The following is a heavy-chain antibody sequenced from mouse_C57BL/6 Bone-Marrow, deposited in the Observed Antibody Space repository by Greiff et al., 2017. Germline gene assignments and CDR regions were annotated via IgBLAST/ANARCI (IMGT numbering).Heavy chain of an antibody. J-gene: IGHJ1*03. CDR3: ARAADIYDGYDWYFDV. V-gene: IGHV5-4*01. CDR1: GFTFSSYA. CDR2: ISDGGSYT. Sequence: EVQGVESGGGLVTPGGSLKLSCAASGFTFSSYAMSWVRQTPEKRLEWVATISDGGSYTYYPDNVKGRFTISRDNAKNNLYLQMSHLKSEDTAMYYCARAADIYDGYDWYFDVWGTGTTVTVAA. D-gene: IGHD2-3*01.